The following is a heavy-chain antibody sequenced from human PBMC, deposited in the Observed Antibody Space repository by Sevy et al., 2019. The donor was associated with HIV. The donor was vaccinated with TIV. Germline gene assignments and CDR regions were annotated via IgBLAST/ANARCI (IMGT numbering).Heavy chain of an antibody. J-gene: IGHJ1*01. CDR1: GYTFTSYG. D-gene: IGHD1-26*01. V-gene: IGHV1-18*01. Sequence: ASVKVSCKTFGYTFTSYGISWVRQAPGQGLEWMGWISTYNGDTNSAQKLQGRVTMTTDTSTSTAYMELRSLRSDDTAGYYCARAPSGSQGPGQYFHHWGQGTLVTVSS. CDR3: ARAPSGSQGPGQYFHH. CDR2: ISTYNGDT.